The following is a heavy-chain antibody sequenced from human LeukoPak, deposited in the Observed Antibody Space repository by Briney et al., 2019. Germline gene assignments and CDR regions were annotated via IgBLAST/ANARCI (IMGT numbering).Heavy chain of an antibody. D-gene: IGHD3-3*01. Sequence: QSAGSLRLSCAASGFTFSNYAMHWVRQAPGKGLEFVSTINRGGDRTYYANSVKGRFTISRDISKNTLYLQMGSLRAEDTAVYYCARDPPSFGVVISDHWGQGTLVTVSS. CDR3: ARDPPSFGVVISDH. CDR2: INRGGDRT. V-gene: IGHV3-64*01. J-gene: IGHJ4*02. CDR1: GFTFSNYA.